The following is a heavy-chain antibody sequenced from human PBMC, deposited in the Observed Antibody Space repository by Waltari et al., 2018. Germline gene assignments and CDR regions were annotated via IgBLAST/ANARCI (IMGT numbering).Heavy chain of an antibody. V-gene: IGHV3-53*01. CDR1: GFTVSSNY. D-gene: IGHD5-18*01. CDR2: IYSGGST. J-gene: IGHJ4*02. Sequence: EVQLVESGGGLIQPGGSLRLSCAASGFTVSSNYMSWVRQAPGKGLEWVAVIYSGGSTYYADSVKGRFTISRDNSKNTLYLQMNSLRAEDTAVYYCARDSEYSYGYQDYWGQGTLVTVSS. CDR3: ARDSEYSYGYQDY.